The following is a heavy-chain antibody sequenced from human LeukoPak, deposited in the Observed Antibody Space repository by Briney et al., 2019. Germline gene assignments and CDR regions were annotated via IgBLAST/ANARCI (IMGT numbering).Heavy chain of an antibody. CDR3: ASLRRMYYYGSGSLNWFDP. CDR1: VGTFTSYA. J-gene: IGHJ5*02. CDR2: IIPFLGIA. V-gene: IGHV1-69*04. D-gene: IGHD3-10*01. Sequence: GASVKVSCKASVGTFTSYAISWVRQAPGQGLEGMGRIIPFLGIANYAQKFQGRVTITADKSTTTAYMELSSLRSEDTAVYYCASLRRMYYYGSGSLNWFDPWGQGTLVTVSS.